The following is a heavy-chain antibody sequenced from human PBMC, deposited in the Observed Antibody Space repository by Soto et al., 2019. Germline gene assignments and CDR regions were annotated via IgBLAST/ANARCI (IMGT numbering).Heavy chain of an antibody. CDR1: GYTFTSFG. Sequence: QVQLVQSGAEVKKPGASVKVSCKASGYTFTSFGISWVRQAPGQGLEWMGWISAYNGNTNYAQKVQGRVTMTTDTSTRTAYMELRSLRSDDTAVYYCARGSGTYYYDSSGYYDYDYWGQGTLVTVSS. J-gene: IGHJ4*02. V-gene: IGHV1-18*01. D-gene: IGHD3-22*01. CDR3: ARGSGTYYYDSSGYYDYDY. CDR2: ISAYNGNT.